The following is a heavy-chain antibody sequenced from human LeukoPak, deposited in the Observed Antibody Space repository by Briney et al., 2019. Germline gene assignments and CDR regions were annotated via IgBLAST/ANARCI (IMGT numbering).Heavy chain of an antibody. D-gene: IGHD4-17*01. CDR1: GFTFSSYE. CDR2: ISSSSSYI. J-gene: IGHJ4*02. CDR3: ARGKATVTTFDY. V-gene: IGHV3-21*01. Sequence: GGSLRLSCAASGFTFSSYEMNWVRQAPGKGLEWVSSISSSSSYIYYADSVKGRFTISRDNAKNSLYLQMNSLRAEDTAVYYCARGKATVTTFDYWGQGTLVTVSS.